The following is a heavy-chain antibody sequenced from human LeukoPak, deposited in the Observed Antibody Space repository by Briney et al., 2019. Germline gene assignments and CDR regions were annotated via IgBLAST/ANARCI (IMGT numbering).Heavy chain of an antibody. J-gene: IGHJ4*02. CDR1: GFTFSSYG. V-gene: IGHV3-30*02. CDR2: IRYDGSNK. CDR3: AKPTYRARGYSYGPFDY. Sequence: GGSLRLSCAASGFTFSSYGMHWVRQAPGKGLEWVAFIRYDGSNKYYADSVKGRFTISRDNSKNTLYLQMNSLRAEDTAVYYCAKPTYRARGYSYGPFDYWGQGTLVTVSS. D-gene: IGHD5-18*01.